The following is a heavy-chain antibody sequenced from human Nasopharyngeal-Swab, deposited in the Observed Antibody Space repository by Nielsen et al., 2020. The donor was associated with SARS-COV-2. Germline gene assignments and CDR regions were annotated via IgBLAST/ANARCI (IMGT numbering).Heavy chain of an antibody. D-gene: IGHD5-12*01. CDR3: ARGGVVATVYYYGMDV. J-gene: IGHJ6*02. Sequence: GESLKISCVASGFTFSNYGMHWVRQAPGKGLEWVAIISYDGSNKNYGDSVKGRLTISRDNTNNTLYLQVNSLRAEDTAVYYCARGGVVATVYYYGMDVWGQGTTVTVSS. CDR2: ISYDGSNK. V-gene: IGHV3-30*03. CDR1: GFTFSNYG.